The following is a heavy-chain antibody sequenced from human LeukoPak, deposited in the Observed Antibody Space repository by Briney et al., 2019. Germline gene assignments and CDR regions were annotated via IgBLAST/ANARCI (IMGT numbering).Heavy chain of an antibody. V-gene: IGHV1-69*06. D-gene: IGHD6-13*01. J-gene: IGHJ3*02. CDR2: IIPIFGTA. CDR1: GGTFSSYA. CDR3: ARDNVAAAGLDAFDI. Sequence: SVKVSCKASGGTFSSYAISWVRQAPGQGLEWMGGIIPIFGTANYAQKFQGRVTITADKSTSTAYMELSSLRSEDTAVYYCARDNVAAAGLDAFDIWGQGTMVTVSS.